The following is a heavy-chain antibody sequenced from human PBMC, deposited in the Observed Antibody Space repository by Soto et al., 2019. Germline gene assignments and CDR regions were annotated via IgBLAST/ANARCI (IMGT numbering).Heavy chain of an antibody. CDR3: ARHKWLSYYFDY. CDR1: GGTFSSYA. J-gene: IGHJ4*02. V-gene: IGHV1-69*06. CDR2: LIPIFGTA. D-gene: IGHD3-22*01. Sequence: SMRVSCKASGGTFSSYAISWVRPAPGQGLEWRGGLIPIFGTANYAQKFQGRVTITADKSTSTAYMELSSLRSEDTAVYYCARHKWLSYYFDYWGQGTLVTVSS.